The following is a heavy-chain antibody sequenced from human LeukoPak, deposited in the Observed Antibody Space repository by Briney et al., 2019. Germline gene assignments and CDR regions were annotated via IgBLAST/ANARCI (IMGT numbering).Heavy chain of an antibody. CDR3: ARITGIEAAGDY. Sequence: GGSLRLSCAASGFTFSMYWMSWVRQAPGKGLEWVANIKHDGSEKFYVDSVKGRFINSRDNAKNSLFLQLNSLRDEDTAVYYCARITGIEAAGDYWGQGTLVTVSS. CDR1: GFTFSMYW. D-gene: IGHD6-25*01. V-gene: IGHV3-7*04. J-gene: IGHJ4*02. CDR2: IKHDGSEK.